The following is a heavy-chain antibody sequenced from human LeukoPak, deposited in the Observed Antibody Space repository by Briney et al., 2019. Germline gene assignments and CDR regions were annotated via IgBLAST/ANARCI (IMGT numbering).Heavy chain of an antibody. J-gene: IGHJ5*02. V-gene: IGHV3-7*01. D-gene: IGHD2-21*02. CDR2: IEPAGSAT. Sequence: PGGSLRLSCAASGFAFSSYWMTWLRQAPGKGLEFVANIEPAGSATYYADSVKGRFTISRDNTKNLLYLQMNSLTAEDSAVYHCGRFGYVTAVDPWGQGALVTVSS. CDR1: GFAFSSYW. CDR3: GRFGYVTAVDP.